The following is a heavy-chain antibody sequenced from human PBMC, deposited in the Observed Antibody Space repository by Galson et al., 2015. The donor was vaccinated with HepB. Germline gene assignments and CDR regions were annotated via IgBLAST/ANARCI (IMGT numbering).Heavy chain of an antibody. Sequence: SLRLSCAASGSTLRDYAMHWVRQPPGKGLEGVAGIYWNSNRIDYADSVKGRLSISRDNAKNLVYLQMNSLRSEDTAFYYCTKDTSPGGADYWGQGTLVTVSP. V-gene: IGHV3-9*01. D-gene: IGHD1-26*01. J-gene: IGHJ4*02. CDR1: GSTLRDYA. CDR3: TKDTSPGGADY. CDR2: IYWNSNRI.